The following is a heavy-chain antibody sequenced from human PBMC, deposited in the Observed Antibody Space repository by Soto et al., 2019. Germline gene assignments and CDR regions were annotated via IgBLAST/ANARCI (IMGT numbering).Heavy chain of an antibody. Sequence: QVQLVQSGAEMKEPGSSVKVSCKTSGGTFSSSAISWLRQAPGQGLEWMGGIIPLFRTPDYAQKFQGRVTIAADESTSTAHMERSSRRSADTAAYYCARAIVRLQLCWNYYYILGVRGQGTIMTVPS. D-gene: IGHD3-10*01. J-gene: IGHJ6*02. CDR1: GGTFSSSA. CDR2: IIPLFRTP. CDR3: ARAIVRLQLCWNYYYILGV. V-gene: IGHV1-69*12.